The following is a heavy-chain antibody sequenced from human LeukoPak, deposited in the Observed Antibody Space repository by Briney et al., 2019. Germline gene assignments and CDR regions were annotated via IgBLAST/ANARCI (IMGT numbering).Heavy chain of an antibody. CDR2: ISWNNGSI. Sequence: GGSLRLSCAASGFTFDDYALHWVRQAPGKGLEWVSGISWNNGSIGYADSVKGRFTISRDNAKNSLYLQMNSLRAEDTALYYCAKAGGGCSSTSCYTGSSGYYFDYWGQGTLVTVSS. CDR1: GFTFDDYA. J-gene: IGHJ4*02. D-gene: IGHD2-2*02. V-gene: IGHV3-9*01. CDR3: AKAGGGCSSTSCYTGSSGYYFDY.